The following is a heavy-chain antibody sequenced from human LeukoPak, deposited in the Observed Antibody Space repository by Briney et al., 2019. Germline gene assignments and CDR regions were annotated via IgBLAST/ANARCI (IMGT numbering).Heavy chain of an antibody. CDR2: VYYSGST. V-gene: IGHV4-59*01. J-gene: IGHJ4*02. CDR1: GGSISSYY. Sequence: SETLSLTCTVSGGSISSYYWSWIRQPPGKGLEWIGYVYYSGSTNYNPSLKSRVTISVDTSKNQFSLKLTSVTAADTAVYYCARGGVGDLKPLDYWGQGTLVTVSS. CDR3: ARGGVGDLKPLDY. D-gene: IGHD3-10*01.